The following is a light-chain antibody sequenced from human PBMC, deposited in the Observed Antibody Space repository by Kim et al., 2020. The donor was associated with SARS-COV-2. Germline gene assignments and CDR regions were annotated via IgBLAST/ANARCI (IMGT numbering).Light chain of an antibody. CDR2: GRN. CDR1: SLRTYF. V-gene: IGLV3-19*01. Sequence: SSELTQDPAVSVALGQTVNIKCQGDSLRTYFATWYQQKPGQAPVVVLYGRNRRPSGIPDRFSGSNSVNTDSLTITGAQAEDEADYFCSSRDNSLNHVVFG. CDR3: SSRDNSLNHVV. J-gene: IGLJ2*01.